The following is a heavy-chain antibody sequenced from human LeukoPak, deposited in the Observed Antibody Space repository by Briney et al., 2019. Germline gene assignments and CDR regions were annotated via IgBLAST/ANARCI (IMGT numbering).Heavy chain of an antibody. CDR3: STSLGAFDI. D-gene: IGHD3-16*01. CDR2: INHSGST. Sequence: KPSETLSLTCAVYGGSFSGYYWSWIRQPPGKGLEWIGEINHSGSTNYNPSLKSRVTISVDTSKNQFSLKLSSVTAADTAVYHCSTSLGAFDIWGQGTMVTVSS. J-gene: IGHJ3*02. CDR1: GGSFSGYY. V-gene: IGHV4-34*01.